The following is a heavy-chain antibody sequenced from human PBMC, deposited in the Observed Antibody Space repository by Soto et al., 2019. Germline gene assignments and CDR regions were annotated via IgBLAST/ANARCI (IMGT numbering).Heavy chain of an antibody. Sequence: PGGSLRLSCAASGFTFSSYAMSWVRQAPGKGLEWVAVIWYDGSNKYYADSVKGRFTISRDNSKNTLYLQMNSLRAEDTAVYYCARETENYDFWSGLDYWGQGTLVTVSS. CDR3: ARETENYDFWSGLDY. V-gene: IGHV3-33*08. CDR1: GFTFSSYA. CDR2: IWYDGSNK. D-gene: IGHD3-3*01. J-gene: IGHJ4*02.